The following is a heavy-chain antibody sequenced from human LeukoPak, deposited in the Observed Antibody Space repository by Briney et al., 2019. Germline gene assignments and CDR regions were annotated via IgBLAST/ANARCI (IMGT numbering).Heavy chain of an antibody. CDR3: AKDRVPLAYYYGMDV. CDR2: IGSSGAST. V-gene: IGHV3-23*01. D-gene: IGHD3-10*01. J-gene: IGHJ6*02. Sequence: GGSLRLSCAASGFTFSSYAMSWVRQAPGKGLEWVSAIGSSGASTYYADSVKGRFTISRDNSKNTLYLQMNSLRAEDTAVYYCAKDRVPLAYYYGMDVWGQGTTVTVSS. CDR1: GFTFSSYA.